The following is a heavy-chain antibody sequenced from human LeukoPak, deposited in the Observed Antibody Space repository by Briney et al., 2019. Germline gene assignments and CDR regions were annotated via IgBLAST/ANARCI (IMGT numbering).Heavy chain of an antibody. CDR1: GYSISSGYY. V-gene: IGHV4-38-2*02. Sequence: SETLSLTCTVSGYSISSGYYWGWIRQPPGKGLEWIGSIYHSGSTYYNPSLKSRVTISVDTSKNQFSLKLSSVTAADTAVYYCARDLRGKFMVRGVIDYWGQGTLVTVPS. CDR2: IYHSGST. CDR3: ARDLRGKFMVRGVIDY. D-gene: IGHD3-10*01. J-gene: IGHJ4*02.